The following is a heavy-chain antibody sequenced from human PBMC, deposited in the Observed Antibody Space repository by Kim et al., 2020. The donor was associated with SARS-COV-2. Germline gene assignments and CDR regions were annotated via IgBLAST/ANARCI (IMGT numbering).Heavy chain of an antibody. CDR1: GGSISSYY. Sequence: SETLSLTCTVSGGSISSYYWSWIRQPPGKVLEWIGYIYYSGSTNYNPSLKSRVTISVDTSKNQFSLKLSSVTAADTAVYYCAGVWDYYFAYWGQGTLVTVSS. CDR2: IYYSGST. J-gene: IGHJ4*02. V-gene: IGHV4-59*13. CDR3: AGVWDYYFAY. D-gene: IGHD3-16*01.